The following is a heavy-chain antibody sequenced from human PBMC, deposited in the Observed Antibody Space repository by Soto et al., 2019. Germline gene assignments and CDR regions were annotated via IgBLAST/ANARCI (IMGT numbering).Heavy chain of an antibody. V-gene: IGHV3-21*01. CDR2: ISSSSSYI. CDR1: GFTFSSYS. D-gene: IGHD3-3*01. Sequence: GGSLRLSSAASGFTFSSYSMNWVRQAPGKGLEWVSSISSSSSYIYYADSVKGRFTISRDNAKNSLYLQMNSLRAEDTAVYYCAKSNNYDFWSGYYGTKSSYYMDVWGKGTTVTVSS. CDR3: AKSNNYDFWSGYYGTKSSYYMDV. J-gene: IGHJ6*03.